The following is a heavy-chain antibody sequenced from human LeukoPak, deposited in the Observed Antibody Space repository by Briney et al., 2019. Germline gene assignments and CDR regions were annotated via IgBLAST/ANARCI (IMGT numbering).Heavy chain of an antibody. CDR2: INPNSGGT. Sequence: GASVKVSCKASGYTFTGYYMHWVRQAPGQGLEWMGWINPNSGGTNYAQKFQGRVTMTRDTSISTAYMELSRLRSDDTAVYYCARSAPRNYYYMDVWGKGTTVTVSS. D-gene: IGHD2-15*01. V-gene: IGHV1-2*02. J-gene: IGHJ6*03. CDR3: ARSAPRNYYYMDV. CDR1: GYTFTGYY.